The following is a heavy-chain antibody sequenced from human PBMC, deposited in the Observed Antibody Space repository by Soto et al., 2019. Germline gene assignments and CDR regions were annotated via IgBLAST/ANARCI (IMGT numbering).Heavy chain of an antibody. CDR3: ARDGNGQRGSPH. J-gene: IGHJ4*02. Sequence: VQLVESGGGLIQAGGSLRLSCAVSGFTVSNNFMMWVRQAPGKGLEWVSLIYSGGSISYADSVKGRFTISRDGSMNMLDLQMTSLTAEDTAVYYCARDGNGQRGSPHWGQGTLVTVSS. V-gene: IGHV3-53*02. CDR1: GFTVSNNF. D-gene: IGHD3-16*01. CDR2: IYSGGSI.